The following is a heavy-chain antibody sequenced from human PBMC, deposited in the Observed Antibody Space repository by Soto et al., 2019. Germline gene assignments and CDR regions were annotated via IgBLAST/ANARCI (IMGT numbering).Heavy chain of an antibody. CDR2: VSPGGDVS. Sequence: PGGSLRLSCAASGFTFSSFVMNWVRQAPGKGLEWVSTVSPGGDVSHYTDSVKGRFTISRDNSRGTLHLQMDSLRAEDAAVYYCAKDAGVASPGIAADYYYYPLDVWGQGTAVTVSS. CDR3: AKDAGVASPGIAADYYYYPLDV. D-gene: IGHD6-13*01. J-gene: IGHJ6*02. CDR1: GFTFSSFV. V-gene: IGHV3-23*01.